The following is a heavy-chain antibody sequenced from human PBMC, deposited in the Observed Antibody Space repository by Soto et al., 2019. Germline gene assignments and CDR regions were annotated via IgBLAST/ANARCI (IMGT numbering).Heavy chain of an antibody. D-gene: IGHD5-18*01. CDR2: IYYSGST. V-gene: IGHV4-39*01. CDR3: ARRDTAMGYYYVMDL. Sequence: PSETLSLTCTVSGGSISSSSYYWGWIRQPPGKGLEWIGSIYYSGSTYYNPSLKSRVTISVDTSKNQFSLKLSSVTAADTAVYYCARRDTAMGYYYVMDLWGQGTKVTVSS. J-gene: IGHJ6*02. CDR1: GGSISSSSYY.